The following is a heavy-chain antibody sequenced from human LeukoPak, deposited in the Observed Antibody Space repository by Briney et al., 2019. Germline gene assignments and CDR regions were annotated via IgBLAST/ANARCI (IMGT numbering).Heavy chain of an antibody. D-gene: IGHD2-21*01. CDR3: ARDTTYCGGDCYSGYFDY. J-gene: IGHJ4*02. CDR1: GGSISSYY. CDR2: IYYSGST. Sequence: SETLSLTCTVSGGSISSYYWSWIRQPPGKGQEWIGYIYYSGSTNYNPSLKSRVTISVDTSKNQFSLKLSSVTAADTAVYYCARDTTYCGGDCYSGYFDYWGQGTLVTVSS. V-gene: IGHV4-59*01.